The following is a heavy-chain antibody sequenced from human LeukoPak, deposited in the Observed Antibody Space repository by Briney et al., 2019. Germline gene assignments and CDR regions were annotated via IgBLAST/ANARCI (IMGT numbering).Heavy chain of an antibody. CDR1: GFTFSSYA. CDR2: ISYDGSNK. Sequence: GGSLRLSCAASGFTFSSYAMHWVRQAPGKGRGWVAVISYDGSNKYYADSVKGRFTISRDNSKNTLYLQMNSLRAEDTAVYYCARETSSWGSSSPDSGYYYMDVWGKGTTVTVSS. CDR3: ARETSSWGSSSPDSGYYYMDV. D-gene: IGHD6-6*01. V-gene: IGHV3-30-3*01. J-gene: IGHJ6*03.